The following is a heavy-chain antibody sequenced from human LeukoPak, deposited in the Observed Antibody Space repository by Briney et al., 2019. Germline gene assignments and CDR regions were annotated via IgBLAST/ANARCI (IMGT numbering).Heavy chain of an antibody. Sequence: SETLSLTCTVSGGSVDSGSYYWGWIRRSPGKGLEWIGSIYYSGDTYYNPSLKSRVTISVDTSKNQFSLKLSSVTAADTAVYYCARLGGYSYGSGPGPYFDYWGQGTLVTVSS. CDR2: IYYSGDT. CDR3: ARLGGYSYGSGPGPYFDY. D-gene: IGHD5-18*01. CDR1: GGSVDSGSYY. J-gene: IGHJ4*02. V-gene: IGHV4-39*07.